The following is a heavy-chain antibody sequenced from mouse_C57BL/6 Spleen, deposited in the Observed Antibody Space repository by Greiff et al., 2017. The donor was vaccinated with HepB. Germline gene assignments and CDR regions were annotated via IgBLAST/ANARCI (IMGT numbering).Heavy chain of an antibody. CDR3: ARGDYGSSDFDY. J-gene: IGHJ2*01. Sequence: EVKLMESGPGLVKPSQSLSLTCSVTGYSITSGYYWNWIRQFPGNKLEWMGYISYDGSNNYNPSLKNRISITRDTSKNQFFLKLNSVTTEDTATYYCARGDYGSSDFDYWGQGTTLTVSS. D-gene: IGHD1-1*01. V-gene: IGHV3-6*01. CDR2: ISYDGSN. CDR1: GYSITSGYY.